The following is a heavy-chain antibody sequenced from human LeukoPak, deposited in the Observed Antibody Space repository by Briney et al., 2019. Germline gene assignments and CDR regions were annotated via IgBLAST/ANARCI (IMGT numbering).Heavy chain of an antibody. V-gene: IGHV4-4*07. CDR2: IFTSGST. CDR3: ARIGDSSSSGLDY. J-gene: IGHJ4*02. CDR1: GDSISSYY. Sequence: KPSETLSLPCTVSGDSISSYYWSWIRQPAGKGLEWIGRIFTSGSTNYNPSLKSRVTMSVDTSKNQFSLKLTSVTAADTAVYYCARIGDSSSSGLDYWGQGTLVTVSS. D-gene: IGHD6-6*01.